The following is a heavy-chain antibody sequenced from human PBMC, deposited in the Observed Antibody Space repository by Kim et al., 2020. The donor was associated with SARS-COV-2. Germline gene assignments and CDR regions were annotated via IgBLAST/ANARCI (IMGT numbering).Heavy chain of an antibody. J-gene: IGHJ4*02. CDR3: ARGGYCSSTSCSAPGYYFDY. V-gene: IGHV4-31*02. D-gene: IGHD2-2*01. Sequence: RVTISVDTSKNQFSLKLSSVTAADTAVYYCARGGYCSSTSCSAPGYYFDYWGQGTLVTVSS.